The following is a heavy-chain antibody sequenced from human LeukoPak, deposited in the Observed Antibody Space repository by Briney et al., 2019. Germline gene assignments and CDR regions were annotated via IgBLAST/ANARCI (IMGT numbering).Heavy chain of an antibody. CDR1: GFTFSSHT. D-gene: IGHD4-23*01. J-gene: IGHJ2*01. V-gene: IGHV3-21*01. CDR2: TSGSSIYI. Sequence: GGSLRLSCAASGFTFSSHTMSWVRQAPGKGLEWVSSTSGSSIYIYYADSVKGRFTISRDNAKNSLYLQMNSLRADDTAVYYCARIQAVINPGYFDLWGRGTLVTVSP. CDR3: ARIQAVINPGYFDL.